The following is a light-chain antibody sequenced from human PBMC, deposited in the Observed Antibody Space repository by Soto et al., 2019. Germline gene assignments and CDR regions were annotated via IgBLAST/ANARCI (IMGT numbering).Light chain of an antibody. CDR3: AAWDDSLNGQV. J-gene: IGLJ3*02. CDR2: DDD. V-gene: IGLV1-36*01. Sequence: QSVLTQPPSVSEAPRQRVTISCSGSSSNIGKNAVNWYQQLPGKAPKLLIYDDDVLSSGVSDRFSASKSGTSASLAISGLQPEVEADYYCAAWDDSLNGQVFGGGTKVTVL. CDR1: SSNIGKNA.